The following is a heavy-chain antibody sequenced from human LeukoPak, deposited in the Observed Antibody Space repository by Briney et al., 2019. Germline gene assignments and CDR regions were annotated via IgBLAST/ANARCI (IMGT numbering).Heavy chain of an antibody. D-gene: IGHD4-23*01. J-gene: IGHJ4*02. CDR3: ARGGKATVVTM. Sequence: SETLSLTCTVSGDSLGSSSWNWIRQPPGKGLEWIGRIYSTGRIKYNPSLASRVTISVDTSSNQFSLRLKSVTAADTAVYYCARGGKATVVTMWGQGILVTVSS. CDR2: IYSTGRI. CDR1: GDSLGSSS. V-gene: IGHV4-59*08.